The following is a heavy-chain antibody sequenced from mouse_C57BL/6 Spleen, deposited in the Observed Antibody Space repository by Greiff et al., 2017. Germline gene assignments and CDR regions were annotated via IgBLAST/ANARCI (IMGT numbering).Heavy chain of an antibody. CDR3: ARRASNWDAAWFAY. J-gene: IGHJ3*01. CDR1: GYTFTSYW. CDR2: IYPGSGST. V-gene: IGHV1-55*01. Sequence: QVQLQQPGAELVKPGASVKMSCKASGYTFTSYWITWVKQRPGQGLEWIGDIYPGSGSTNYNEKFKSKATLTVDTSSSTAYMQLSSLTSEDSAVYYCARRASNWDAAWFAYWGQGTLVTVSA. D-gene: IGHD4-1*02.